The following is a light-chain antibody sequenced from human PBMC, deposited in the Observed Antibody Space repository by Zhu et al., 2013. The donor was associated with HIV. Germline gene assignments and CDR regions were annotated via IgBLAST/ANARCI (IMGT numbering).Light chain of an antibody. CDR2: AAY. J-gene: IGKJ1*01. CDR1: QSISSY. CDR3: LQHHTYPWT. V-gene: IGKV1-39*01. Sequence: DIQMTQSPSSLSASVGDRVTITCRASQSISSYLNWYQQKPGKAPKLLIFAAYNLQSGVPSRFSGSGSGTDFTLTISSLQPEDFATYFCLQHHTYPWTFGQGTKVEIK.